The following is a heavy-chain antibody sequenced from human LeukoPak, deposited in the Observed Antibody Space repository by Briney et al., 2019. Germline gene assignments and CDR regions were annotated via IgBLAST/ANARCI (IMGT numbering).Heavy chain of an antibody. V-gene: IGHV4-34*01. CDR2: INHSGST. Sequence: PSETLSLTCAVYGGSFSGYYWSWIRQPPGKGLEWIGEINHSGSTNYNPSLKSRVTISVDTSKNQFSLKLSSVTAADTAVYYCARMDTAMGNGDYWGQGTLVTVSS. CDR3: ARMDTAMGNGDY. J-gene: IGHJ4*02. CDR1: GGSFSGYY. D-gene: IGHD5-18*01.